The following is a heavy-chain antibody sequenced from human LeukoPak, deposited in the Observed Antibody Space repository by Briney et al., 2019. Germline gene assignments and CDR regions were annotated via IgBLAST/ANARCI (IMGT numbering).Heavy chain of an antibody. CDR2: IYYSGST. J-gene: IGHJ4*02. CDR1: VGSISSYY. Sequence: PSEALSLTCTVSVGSISSYYWSRIRQPPGKGLEWIGYIYYSGSTNYNPSLKSRVTISVDTSKNQFSLKLSSVTAADTAVYYCAVVGATVYWGQGTLVTVSS. CDR3: AVVGATVY. D-gene: IGHD1-26*01. V-gene: IGHV4-59*01.